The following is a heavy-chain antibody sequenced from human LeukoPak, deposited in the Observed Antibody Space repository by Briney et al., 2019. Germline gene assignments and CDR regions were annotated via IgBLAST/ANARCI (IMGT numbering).Heavy chain of an antibody. V-gene: IGHV1-8*01. CDR3: ARDVVVTLRAFDI. J-gene: IGHJ3*02. CDR2: MNPNSGNT. D-gene: IGHD2-21*02. Sequence: VASMKVSCKASGYTFTSYDINWVRQATGQGLEWMGWMNPNSGNTGYAQKFQGRVTITRNTSISTAYMELSSLRSEDTAVYYCARDVVVTLRAFDIWGQGTMVTVSS. CDR1: GYTFTSYD.